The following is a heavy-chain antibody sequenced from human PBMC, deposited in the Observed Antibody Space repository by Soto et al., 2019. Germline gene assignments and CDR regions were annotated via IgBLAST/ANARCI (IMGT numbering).Heavy chain of an antibody. CDR1: GGSINSGGFY. Sequence: QVHLLESGPGLVKPSQTLSLTCTVSGGSINSGGFYWSWIRQHQGKGLEWIGYIDYSGTTYYNPSLKSRLNISEDRSKNPFYLKLTFVTVADTAVYYCARGGLVGDSPCDHWGQGTLVTVSS. V-gene: IGHV4-31*03. D-gene: IGHD1-26*01. CDR2: IDYSGTT. J-gene: IGHJ4*02. CDR3: ARGGLVGDSPCDH.